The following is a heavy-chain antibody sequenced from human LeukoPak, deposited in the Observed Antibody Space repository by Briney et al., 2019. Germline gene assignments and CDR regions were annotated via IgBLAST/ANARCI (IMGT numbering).Heavy chain of an antibody. J-gene: IGHJ4*02. V-gene: IGHV3-23*01. D-gene: IGHD3-10*01. Sequence: GGSLRLSCAASGFTFSSYAMSWVRQAPGKGLEWVSAISGSGGSTYYADSVKGRFTISRDNSKNTLYLQMNSLRAEDTAVYYCTKHYYGSGSYYSNYYFDYWGQGTLVTVSS. CDR2: ISGSGGST. CDR3: TKHYYGSGSYYSNYYFDY. CDR1: GFTFSSYA.